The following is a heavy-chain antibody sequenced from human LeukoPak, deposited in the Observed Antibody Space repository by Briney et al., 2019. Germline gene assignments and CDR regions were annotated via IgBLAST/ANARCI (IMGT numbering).Heavy chain of an antibody. D-gene: IGHD2-2*01. CDR1: GFTFSSYS. V-gene: IGHV3-21*01. CDR3: MGDSSNFEN. CDR2: ISSRSSYI. J-gene: IGHJ4*02. Sequence: GGSLRLSCAASGFTFSSYSMNWVRQAPGKGLEWVSSISSRSSYIYYADSVKGRFTISRDNAKNSLYLQMNSLRAEDTAVYYCMGDSSNFENWGQGTLVTVSP.